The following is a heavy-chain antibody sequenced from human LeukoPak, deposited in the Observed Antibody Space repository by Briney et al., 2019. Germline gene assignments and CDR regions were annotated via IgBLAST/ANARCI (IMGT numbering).Heavy chain of an antibody. Sequence: ASVKVSCKASGYTFTSYAMHWVRRAPGQRLEWMGWINAGNGNTKYSQKFQGRVTITRDTSASTAYMELSSLRSEDTAVYYCARGLWFGEFDLDYWGQGTLVTVSS. D-gene: IGHD3-10*01. J-gene: IGHJ4*02. CDR2: INAGNGNT. V-gene: IGHV1-3*01. CDR1: GYTFTSYA. CDR3: ARGLWFGEFDLDY.